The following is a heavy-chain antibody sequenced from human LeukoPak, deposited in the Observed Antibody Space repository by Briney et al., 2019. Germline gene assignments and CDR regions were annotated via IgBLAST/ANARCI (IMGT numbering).Heavy chain of an antibody. D-gene: IGHD5-24*01. CDR2: IYYSGST. CDR3: ASSVDGPYYFDY. J-gene: IGHJ4*02. V-gene: IGHV4-31*02. Sequence: YWIGWVRQMPGKGLEWIWYIYYSGSTYYNPSLKSRVTISVDTSKNQFSLKLSSVTAADTAVYYCASSVDGPYYFDYWGQGTLVTVSS. CDR1: Y.